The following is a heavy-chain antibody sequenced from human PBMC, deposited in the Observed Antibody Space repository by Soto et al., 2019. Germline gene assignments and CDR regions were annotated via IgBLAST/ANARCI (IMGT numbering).Heavy chain of an antibody. CDR1: GFTFRSYW. V-gene: IGHV3-7*01. Sequence: GGSLRLSCAASGFTFRSYWMSWVRQAPGKGLEWVANIKQDGSEKYYVDSVKGRFTIARDNAKNSLYLQMNSLTAEDTAVYYCASGPLLTRQLWLHYYYGMDVWGQGTTVTVSS. D-gene: IGHD5-18*01. CDR2: IKQDGSEK. CDR3: ASGPLLTRQLWLHYYYGMDV. J-gene: IGHJ6*02.